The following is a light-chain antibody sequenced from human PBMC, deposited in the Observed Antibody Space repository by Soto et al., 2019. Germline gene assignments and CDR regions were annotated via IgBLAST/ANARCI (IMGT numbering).Light chain of an antibody. CDR2: EVS. CDR3: TSYTSSTSWV. J-gene: IGLJ3*02. CDR1: SSDIGGYNY. V-gene: IGLV2-14*01. Sequence: QSALTQPASVSGSPGQSITISCTGTSSDIGGYNYVSWYHQHPGKAPKLMIYEVSNRPSGLSNRFSGSKSGSTASLTISGLQAEDEADYYCTSYTSSTSWVFGGGTKLTVL.